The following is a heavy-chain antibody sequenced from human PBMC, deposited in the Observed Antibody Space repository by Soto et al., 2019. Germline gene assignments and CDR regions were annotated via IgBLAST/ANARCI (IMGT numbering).Heavy chain of an antibody. Sequence: HVQMVQSGAEVKKPGASVKVSCKASGYTFTSYDINWVRQATGQGLEWMGWMNPNSGNTGYAQKFQGRVTMTRNTSISTAYMELSSLRSEDTAVYYCASLPWANYYYYGMDVWGQGTTVTVSS. J-gene: IGHJ6*02. CDR1: GYTFTSYD. V-gene: IGHV1-8*01. CDR3: ASLPWANYYYYGMDV. D-gene: IGHD7-27*01. CDR2: MNPNSGNT.